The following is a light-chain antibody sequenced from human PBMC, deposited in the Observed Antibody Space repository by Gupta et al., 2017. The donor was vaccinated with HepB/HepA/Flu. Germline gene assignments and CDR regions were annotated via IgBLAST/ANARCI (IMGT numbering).Light chain of an antibody. CDR1: SSNIVAGYD. V-gene: IGLV1-40*01. CDR2: GNS. CDR3: QSYDSSLSGVV. J-gene: IGLJ2*01. Sequence: QPVLPRPPSVSGPPVQRVTISCTGISSNIVAGYDVHWYQQLPGTAPKLPIYGNSNRPSGVPDRFSGSKSGTSASLAITGLQAEDEADYYCQSYDSSLSGVVFGGGTKLTVL.